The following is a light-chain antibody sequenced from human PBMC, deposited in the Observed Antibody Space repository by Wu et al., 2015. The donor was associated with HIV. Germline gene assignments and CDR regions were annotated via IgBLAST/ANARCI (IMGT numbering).Light chain of an antibody. Sequence: GDXVXITCRASQGMTNALAWYQVKPGKAPKLLIYSASSLQSGVPSRFSGSGSGTDFTLTISRVQPEDLATYYCQQFNSYPITFGQGTRLEIK. V-gene: IGKV1-13*02. CDR2: SAS. CDR3: QQFNSYPIT. J-gene: IGKJ5*01. CDR1: QGMTNA.